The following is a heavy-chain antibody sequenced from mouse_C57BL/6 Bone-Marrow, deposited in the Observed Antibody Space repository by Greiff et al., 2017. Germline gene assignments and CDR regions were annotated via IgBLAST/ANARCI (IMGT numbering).Heavy chain of an antibody. CDR1: GYSFTGYY. Sequence: VQLQQSGPELVKPGASVKISCKASGYSFTGYYMNWVKQSPEKSLEWIGEINPSTGGTTYNQKFKAKATLTVDKSSSTAYMQLKSLTSEDSAVYYCARMGWLGYWGQGTTLTVSS. V-gene: IGHV1-42*01. J-gene: IGHJ2*01. CDR2: INPSTGGT. CDR3: ARMGWLGY. D-gene: IGHD2-3*01.